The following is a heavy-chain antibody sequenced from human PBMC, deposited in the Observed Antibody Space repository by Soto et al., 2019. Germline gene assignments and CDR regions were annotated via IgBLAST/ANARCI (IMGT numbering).Heavy chain of an antibody. CDR1: GGTFSSYA. CDR2: IIPIFGTA. Sequence: ASVKVSCKASGGTFSSYAISWVRQAPGQGLEWMGGIIPIFGTANYAQKFQGRVTITADESTSTAYMELSSLRSEDTAVYYCAWHRSYYYYGMDVWGQGTTVTVSS. V-gene: IGHV1-69*13. J-gene: IGHJ6*02. CDR3: AWHRSYYYYGMDV.